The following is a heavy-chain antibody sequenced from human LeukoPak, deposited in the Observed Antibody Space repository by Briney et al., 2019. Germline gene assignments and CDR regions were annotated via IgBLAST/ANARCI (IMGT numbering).Heavy chain of an antibody. V-gene: IGHV3-30-3*01. CDR3: ARDSRAAGAFDI. J-gene: IGHJ3*02. Sequence: GGSLRLSCTASGFTFSNYAMTWVRQAPGKGLEWVAVISYDGSNKYYADSVKGRFTISRDNSKNTLYLQMNSLRAEDTAVYYCARDSRAAGAFDIWGQGTMVTVSS. CDR2: ISYDGSNK. CDR1: GFTFSNYA. D-gene: IGHD6-13*01.